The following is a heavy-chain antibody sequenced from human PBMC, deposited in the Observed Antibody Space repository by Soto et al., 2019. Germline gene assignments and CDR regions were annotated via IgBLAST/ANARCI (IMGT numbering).Heavy chain of an antibody. V-gene: IGHV1-2*04. Sequence: ASVKVSCKASGYTFTGYYMHWVRQAPGQGLEWMGWINPNSGGTNYAQKFQGWVTMTRDTSISTAYMELSRLRSDDTAVYYCARVRARQNREQPPSGAFDIWGQGTMVTVSS. CDR3: ARVRARQNREQPPSGAFDI. J-gene: IGHJ3*02. CDR1: GYTFTGYY. D-gene: IGHD1-26*01. CDR2: INPNSGGT.